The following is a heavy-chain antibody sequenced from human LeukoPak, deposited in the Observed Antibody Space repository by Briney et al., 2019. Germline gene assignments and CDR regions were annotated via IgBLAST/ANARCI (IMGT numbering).Heavy chain of an antibody. V-gene: IGHV3-72*01. CDR3: ARVRHSGSYSCDR. CDR2: SRNKANSYTT. D-gene: IGHD1-26*01. Sequence: GGSLRLSCAASGFTFSDLYMDWVRQAPGKALEWVGRSRNKANSYTTEYAASVKGRFTISRDDSKNSLYLQMNSLKTEDTAVYYCARVRHSGSYSCDRWGQGTLVTVSS. J-gene: IGHJ5*02. CDR1: GFTFSDLY.